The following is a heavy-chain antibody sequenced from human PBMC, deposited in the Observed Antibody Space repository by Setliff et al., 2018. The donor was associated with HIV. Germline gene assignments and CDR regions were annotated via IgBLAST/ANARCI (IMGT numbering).Heavy chain of an antibody. J-gene: IGHJ6*03. CDR2: IGSRTYGGTT. CDR3: SRLRGYSFGLASYYYYHMDV. V-gene: IGHV3-49*04. CDR1: GFTFGDHG. D-gene: IGHD5-18*01. Sequence: GGSLRLSCTTSGFTFGDHGVSWVRQAPGKGLEWVGFIGSRTYGGTTEYAASVKGRFTISRDDSKSIAFLQMYSLKTEDAAVYYCSRLRGYSFGLASYYYYHMDVWGKGTTVTVSS.